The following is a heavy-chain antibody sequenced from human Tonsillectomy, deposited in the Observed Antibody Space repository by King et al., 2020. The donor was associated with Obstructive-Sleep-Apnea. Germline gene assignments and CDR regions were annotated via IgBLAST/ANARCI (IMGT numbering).Heavy chain of an antibody. Sequence: VQLVESGGALVQPGGSLRLSCSASGFTFSNYCIHWVRQAPGKGMEYVSAISSNGGSTYYADSVKGRFTISSDSSKNTLYLQMSSLRAEDTAVYYCVKGVVATIPEPFDYWGQGTLVTVSS. CDR1: GFTFSNYC. J-gene: IGHJ4*02. V-gene: IGHV3-64D*06. D-gene: IGHD5-12*01. CDR3: VKGVVATIPEPFDY. CDR2: ISSNGGST.